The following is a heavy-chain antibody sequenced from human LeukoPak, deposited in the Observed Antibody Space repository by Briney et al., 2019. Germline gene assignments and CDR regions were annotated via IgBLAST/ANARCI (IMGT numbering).Heavy chain of an antibody. CDR3: ARGTAMVTGIDY. D-gene: IGHD5-18*01. V-gene: IGHV4-59*01. CDR2: IYYSGST. Sequence: SETLSLTCTVPGGSISSYYWSWIRQPPGKGLEWIGYIYYSGSTNYNPSLKSRVTISVDTSKNQFSLKLSSVTAADTAVYYCARGTAMVTGIDYWGQGTLVTVSS. CDR1: GGSISSYY. J-gene: IGHJ4*02.